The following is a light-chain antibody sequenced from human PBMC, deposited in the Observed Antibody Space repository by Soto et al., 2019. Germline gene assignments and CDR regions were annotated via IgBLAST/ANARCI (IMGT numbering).Light chain of an antibody. CDR1: SSNIGSNT. CDR2: SNN. Sequence: QSVLTQPPSASGTPGQRVTISCSGSSSNIGSNTVNWHQQLPGTAPKLLIYSNNQRPSGVPDRFSGSKSGTSASLAIRGLQAEDESDYYCAAWDDSLNGRGVFGGGTKLTVL. V-gene: IGLV1-44*01. J-gene: IGLJ2*01. CDR3: AAWDDSLNGRGV.